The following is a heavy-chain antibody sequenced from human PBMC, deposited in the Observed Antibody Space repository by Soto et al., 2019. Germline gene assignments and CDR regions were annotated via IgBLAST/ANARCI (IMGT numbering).Heavy chain of an antibody. D-gene: IGHD6-6*01. V-gene: IGHV1-18*04. CDR2: INGYNGNT. Sequence: QVQLVQSGAEVKQPGASVKVSCEASGYTFTTYGISWVRQASGQGLEWMGWINGYNGNTKYAQRFQGRVTMTRDTSXSPXYMEVRSLRSDDTAVYYCARDDIATRPQYYYGMDVWGQGTTVTVSS. CDR3: ARDDIATRPQYYYGMDV. CDR1: GYTFTTYG. J-gene: IGHJ6*02.